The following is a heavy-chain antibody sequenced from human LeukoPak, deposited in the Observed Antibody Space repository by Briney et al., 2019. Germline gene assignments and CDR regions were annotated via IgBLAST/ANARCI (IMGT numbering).Heavy chain of an antibody. CDR2: INHSGST. CDR1: GGSFSGYY. CDR3: ASGSSGWYGESDYYYGMDV. D-gene: IGHD6-19*01. J-gene: IGHJ6*02. Sequence: SETLSLTCAVYGGSFSGYYWSWIRQPPGKGLEWIGEINHSGSTNYNPSLKSRVAISVDTSKNQFSLKLSSVTAADTAVYYCASGSSGWYGESDYYYGMDVWGQGTTVTVSS. V-gene: IGHV4-34*01.